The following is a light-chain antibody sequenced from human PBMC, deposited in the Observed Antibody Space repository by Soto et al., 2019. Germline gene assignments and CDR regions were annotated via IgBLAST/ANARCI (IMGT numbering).Light chain of an antibody. V-gene: IGKV3-11*01. J-gene: IGKJ1*01. CDR1: QYINTR. CDR2: QTS. CDR3: HQRQSWPRT. Sequence: IVLTLSAATLSLFTSDRVTLSCMASQYINTRLAWYQHRPGQAPRLLIYQTSIRAAGIPARFSASGTGTDFTLTISDVQPEDFAVYYCHQRQSWPRTFGQGTKVAIK.